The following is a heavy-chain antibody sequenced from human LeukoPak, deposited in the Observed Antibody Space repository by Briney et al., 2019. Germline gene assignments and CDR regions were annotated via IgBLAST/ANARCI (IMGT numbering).Heavy chain of an antibody. D-gene: IGHD3-22*01. CDR3: ARDNNYYDSSGYYVQGAFDI. J-gene: IGHJ3*02. Sequence: GGSLRLSCAASGFTFTSYGMHWVRQAPGKGLEWAAVISYDGSNKYYADSVKGRFTISRDNSKNTLYLQMNSLRAEDTAVYYCARDNNYYDSSGYYVQGAFDIWGQGTMVTVSS. V-gene: IGHV3-30*03. CDR2: ISYDGSNK. CDR1: GFTFTSYG.